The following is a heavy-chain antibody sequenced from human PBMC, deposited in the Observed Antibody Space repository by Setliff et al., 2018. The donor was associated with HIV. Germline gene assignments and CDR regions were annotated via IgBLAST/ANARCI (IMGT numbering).Heavy chain of an antibody. J-gene: IGHJ6*02. Sequence: GGSLRLSCEASGFTFSTYGMNWVRHAPGKGLEWVAQISSSGFPIYYADSVRGRFTASRDNAKNTLYLQMNSLRAEDTAVYYCARGVRGVVNGMDVWGQGTTVTVSS. CDR2: ISSSGFPI. V-gene: IGHV3-48*04. CDR1: GFTFSTYG. D-gene: IGHD3-10*01. CDR3: ARGVRGVVNGMDV.